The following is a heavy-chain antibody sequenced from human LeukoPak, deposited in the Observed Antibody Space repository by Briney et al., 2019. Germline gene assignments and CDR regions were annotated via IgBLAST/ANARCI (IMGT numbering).Heavy chain of an antibody. CDR2: IYPGDSDT. D-gene: IGHD1-26*01. CDR3: ATSIVGAAPSAFDI. Sequence: GESLKISCKGSGYSFTSYRIGWVRPMPGEGLEWMGIIYPGDSDTRYSPSFQGQVTISADKSISTAYLQWSSLKASDTAMYYCATSIVGAAPSAFDIWGQGTMVTVSS. J-gene: IGHJ3*02. V-gene: IGHV5-51*01. CDR1: GYSFTSYR.